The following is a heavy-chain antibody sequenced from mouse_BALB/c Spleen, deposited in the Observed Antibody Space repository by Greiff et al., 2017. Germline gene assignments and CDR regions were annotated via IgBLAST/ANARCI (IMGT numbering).Heavy chain of an antibody. CDR3: ARRGRLLLYFDY. CDR2: ISSGSSTI. V-gene: IGHV5-17*02. D-gene: IGHD1-2*01. CDR1: GFTFSSFG. J-gene: IGHJ2*01. Sequence: EVQRVESGGGLVQPGGSRKLSCAASGFTFSSFGMHWVRQAPEKGLEWVAYISSGSSTIYYADTVKGRFTISRDNPKNTLFLQMTSLRSEDTAMYYCARRGRLLLYFDYWGQGTTLTVSS.